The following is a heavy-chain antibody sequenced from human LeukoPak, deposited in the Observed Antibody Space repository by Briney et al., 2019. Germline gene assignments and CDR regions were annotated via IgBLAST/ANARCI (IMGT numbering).Heavy chain of an antibody. CDR1: GGSISSSSYY. CDR2: IYYSGST. V-gene: IGHV4-39*01. D-gene: IGHD3-3*01. Sequence: SETLSLTCTVSGGSISSSSYYWGWIRQPPGKGLEWIGSIYYSGSTYYNPSLKSRVTISVDTSKNQFSLKLSSVTAADTAVYYCARSDYDFWSGYSHWYFDLWGRGTLVTVSS. J-gene: IGHJ2*01. CDR3: ARSDYDFWSGYSHWYFDL.